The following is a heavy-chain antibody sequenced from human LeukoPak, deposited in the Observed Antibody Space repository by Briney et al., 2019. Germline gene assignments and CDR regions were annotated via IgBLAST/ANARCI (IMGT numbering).Heavy chain of an antibody. V-gene: IGHV4-4*02. CDR2: LYYNGAT. J-gene: IGHJ4*02. CDR3: ARELRYCSGDDCYSGDY. Sequence: SETLSLTCAVSGGSISSSNWWSWVRQPPGKGLEWVGSLYYNGATQYNPSLRSRATLSIDTSKNQFSLKLSSVTAADTAIYYCARELRYCSGDDCYSGDYWGQGTLVTVSS. CDR1: GGSISSSNW. D-gene: IGHD2-15*01.